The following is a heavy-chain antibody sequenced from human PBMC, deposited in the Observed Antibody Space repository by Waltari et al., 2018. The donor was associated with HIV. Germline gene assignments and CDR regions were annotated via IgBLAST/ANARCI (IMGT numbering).Heavy chain of an antibody. Sequence: QVQLVQSGAEVKKPGASVKVSCKASGYTFTSYDINWVRQATGQGLEWLGWMNPNSGNTGYAQRFQGRVTMTRNTSISTDYMELSSLRSEDTAVYFCARGPQDYPKYYFDYWGQGTLVTVSS. J-gene: IGHJ4*02. CDR3: ARGPQDYPKYYFDY. V-gene: IGHV1-8*01. CDR1: GYTFTSYD. CDR2: MNPNSGNT. D-gene: IGHD4-17*01.